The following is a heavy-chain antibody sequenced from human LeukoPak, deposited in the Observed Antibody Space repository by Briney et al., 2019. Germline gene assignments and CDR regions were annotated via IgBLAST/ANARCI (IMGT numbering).Heavy chain of an antibody. V-gene: IGHV4-59*01. Sequence: SETLSLTCTVSGGSISGSFWSWIRQPPGKRLEYIGYIYHGGSTNYNPSLKSRVTISADTAKNQFSLKLTSVTAADTAGYYCARGGDSSGTIIDYWGQGTLVTVSS. CDR2: IYHGGST. CDR3: ARGGDSSGTIIDY. D-gene: IGHD3-22*01. J-gene: IGHJ4*02. CDR1: GGSISGSF.